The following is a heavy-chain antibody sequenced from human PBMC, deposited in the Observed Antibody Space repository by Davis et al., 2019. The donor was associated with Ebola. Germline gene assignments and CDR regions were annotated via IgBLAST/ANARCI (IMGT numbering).Heavy chain of an antibody. J-gene: IGHJ4*02. V-gene: IGHV3-30*02. D-gene: IGHD5-18*01. CDR3: SNARYSYGAAYFDN. Sequence: GGSLRLSSAASGFTFRLYGMHWVRQAPGKGLEWVAFITYDGKKQYYKESVKGRFTISGSNPNKTVSLQMNNLRSDDTAVYYCSNARYSYGAAYFDNWGRGVLVSVTS. CDR2: ITYDGKKQ. CDR1: GFTFRLYG.